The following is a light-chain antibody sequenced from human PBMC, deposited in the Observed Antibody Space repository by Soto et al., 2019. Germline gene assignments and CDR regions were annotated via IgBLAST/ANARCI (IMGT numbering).Light chain of an antibody. CDR1: RSVSRSY. Sequence: EIVLTQSPGTLSLSPGERATLSCRASRSVSRSYLAWYQQKPGQPPRLLIYGASNRATGIPDRFSGSGSGTDFTLTIGRLEPEDFAVYYCQQYASSPPTFGGGTKVEIK. V-gene: IGKV3-20*01. CDR3: QQYASSPPT. J-gene: IGKJ4*01. CDR2: GAS.